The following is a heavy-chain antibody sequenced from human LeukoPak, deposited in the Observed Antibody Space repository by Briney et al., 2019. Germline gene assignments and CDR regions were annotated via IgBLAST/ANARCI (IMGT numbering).Heavy chain of an antibody. CDR2: ICYRGGSI. CDR1: GFTFSNYA. Sequence: QPGGALRLSCAASGFTFSNYAMSWVRQAPGKGLEWVSIICYRGGSIYYAYSVQGRFTISRDNSKNTLSLQMNSLRAEDTAVYYCAKEFRLTVTTGLTRDWGQGTLVTVSS. J-gene: IGHJ4*02. D-gene: IGHD4-17*01. CDR3: AKEFRLTVTTGLTRD. V-gene: IGHV3-23*01.